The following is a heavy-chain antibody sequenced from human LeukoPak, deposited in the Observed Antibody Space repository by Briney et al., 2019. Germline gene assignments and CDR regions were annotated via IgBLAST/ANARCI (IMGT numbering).Heavy chain of an antibody. D-gene: IGHD1-26*01. CDR1: GGTFSSYA. Sequence: SVKVSCKASGGTFSSYAISWVRQAPGQGLEWMGRIIPILGIANYAQKFQGRVTITADKSTSTAYMELSSLRSEDTAVYYCARAALGIVGATGWFDYWGQGTLVTVSS. CDR2: IIPILGIA. CDR3: ARAALGIVGATGWFDY. J-gene: IGHJ4*02. V-gene: IGHV1-69*04.